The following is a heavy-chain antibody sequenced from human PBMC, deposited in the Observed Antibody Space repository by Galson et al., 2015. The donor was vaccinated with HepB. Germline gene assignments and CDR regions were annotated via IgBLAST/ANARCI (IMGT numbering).Heavy chain of an antibody. CDR2: IYSGGST. CDR3: ARAGWDSSGYYSHSYYFDY. Sequence: SLRLSCAASGFTFSSYAMSWVRQAPGKGLEWVSVIYSGGSTYYADSVKGRFTISRDNSKNTLYLQMNSLRADDTAVYYCARAGWDSSGYYSHSYYFDYWGQGTLVTVSS. CDR1: GFTFSSYA. D-gene: IGHD3-22*01. V-gene: IGHV3-53*01. J-gene: IGHJ4*02.